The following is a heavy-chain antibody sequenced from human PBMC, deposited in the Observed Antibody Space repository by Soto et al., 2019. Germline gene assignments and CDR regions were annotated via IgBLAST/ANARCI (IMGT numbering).Heavy chain of an antibody. CDR1: GGSINGYY. D-gene: IGHD6-19*01. CDR2: IYYSGST. V-gene: IGHV4-59*08. CDR3: ARHFLDSGWGTFDI. Sequence: SETLSLTCSVSGGSINGYYWSWIRQPPGKGLEWIGFIYYSGSTIYNPSLKSRVTISTDTSKNQFSLRLSSVTAADTAVYYCARHFLDSGWGTFDIWGQGTMVTVSS. J-gene: IGHJ3*02.